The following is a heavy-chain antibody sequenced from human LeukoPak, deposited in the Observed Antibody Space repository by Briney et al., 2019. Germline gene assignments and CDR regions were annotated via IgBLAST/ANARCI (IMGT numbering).Heavy chain of an antibody. CDR3: ARFGGGWYGFDY. CDR2: INPNSGGT. CDR1: GYTFTGYY. D-gene: IGHD6-19*01. J-gene: IGHJ4*02. V-gene: IGHV1-2*02. Sequence: ASVKVFCKASGYTFTGYYMHWVRQAPGQGLEWMGWINPNSGGTNYAQKFQGRVTMTRDTSISTAYMELSRLRSDDTAVYYCARFGGGWYGFDYWGQGTLVTVSS.